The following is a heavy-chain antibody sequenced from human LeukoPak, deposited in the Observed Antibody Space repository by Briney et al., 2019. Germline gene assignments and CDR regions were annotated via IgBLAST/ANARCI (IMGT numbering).Heavy chain of an antibody. Sequence: ASVKVSCKASGYTFTSYGISWVRQAPGQGLEWMGWISAYNGNTNYAQKFQGRVTMTRNTSISTAYMELSSLRSEDTAVYYCARKPSGIDYWGQGTLVTVSS. V-gene: IGHV1-18*01. D-gene: IGHD3-10*01. CDR1: GYTFTSYG. CDR2: ISAYNGNT. J-gene: IGHJ4*02. CDR3: ARKPSGIDY.